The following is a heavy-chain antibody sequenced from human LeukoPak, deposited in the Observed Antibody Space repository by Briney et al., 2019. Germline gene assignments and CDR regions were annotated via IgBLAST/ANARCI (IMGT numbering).Heavy chain of an antibody. CDR2: INPSGGST. CDR3: TRDLLAAAGTEAYFDY. D-gene: IGHD6-13*01. J-gene: IGHJ4*02. V-gene: IGHV1-46*01. CDR1: GYTFTSYY. Sequence: GASVKVSCKASGYTFTSYYMHWVRQAPGEGLEWMGIINPSGGSTSYAQKFQGRVTMTTDTSTTTAYMELRSLIFDDTAMYFCTRDLLAAAGTEAYFDYWGQGTLVTVSS.